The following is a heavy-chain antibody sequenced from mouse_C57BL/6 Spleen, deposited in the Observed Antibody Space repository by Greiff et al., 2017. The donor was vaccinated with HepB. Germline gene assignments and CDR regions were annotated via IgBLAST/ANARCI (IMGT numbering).Heavy chain of an antibody. CDR2: IDPEDGDT. D-gene: IGHD1-1*01. J-gene: IGHJ3*01. CDR3: TTWATVASKVFAY. CDR1: GFNIKDYY. Sequence: EVQLQQSGAELVKPGASVKLSCTASGFNIKDYYMHWVKQRPEQGLEWIGRIDPEDGDTEYAPKFQGKATMTADTSSNTAYLQLSSLTSEDTAVYYCTTWATVASKVFAYWGQGTLVTVSA. V-gene: IGHV14-1*01.